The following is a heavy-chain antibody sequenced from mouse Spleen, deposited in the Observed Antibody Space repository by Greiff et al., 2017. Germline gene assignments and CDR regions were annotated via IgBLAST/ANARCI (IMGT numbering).Heavy chain of an antibody. CDR2: IDPNSGGT. Sequence: QVQLQQPGAELVKPGASVKLSCKASGYTFTSYWMHWVKQRPGRGLEWIGRIDPNSGGTKYNEKFKSKATLTVDKPSSTAYMQLSSLTSEDSAVYYCARENYGNYYWYSDVWAQGPRSPSPQ. D-gene: IGHD2-1*01. J-gene: IGHJ1*01. CDR3: ARENYGNYYWYSDV. CDR1: GYTFTSYW. V-gene: IGHV1-72*01.